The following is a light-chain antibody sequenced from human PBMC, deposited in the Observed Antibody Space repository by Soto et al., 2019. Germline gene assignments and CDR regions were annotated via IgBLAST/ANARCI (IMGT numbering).Light chain of an antibody. J-gene: IGKJ2*01. CDR1: QSVSSN. CDR3: QQYNDWPPKTT. V-gene: IGKV3-15*01. Sequence: EIVMTQSPATLSVSPGERATLSCRASQSVSSNLAWYQQKPGQAPRLLIYDTSTRATGIPARFSGSGSGTEFPLTITSLQSEDFAVYYCQQYNDWPPKTTFGQGTKLEIK. CDR2: DTS.